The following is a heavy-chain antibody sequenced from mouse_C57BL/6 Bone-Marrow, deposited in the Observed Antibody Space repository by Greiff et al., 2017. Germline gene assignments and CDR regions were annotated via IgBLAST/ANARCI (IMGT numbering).Heavy chain of an antibody. J-gene: IGHJ2*01. CDR3: ERAVYYGSDLDY. Sequence: EVQLQQSGPELVKPGASVKISCKASGYAFTNYCMNWVKQSPGKGLEWIGEIYPDDGGTSYNEKFKGKATLTVDKSSSTAYMQLRSLTSEDSAVYCGERAVYYGSDLDYWGQGTIVTVSS. CDR1: GYAFTNYC. CDR2: IYPDDGGT. V-gene: IGHV1-26*01. D-gene: IGHD1-1*01.